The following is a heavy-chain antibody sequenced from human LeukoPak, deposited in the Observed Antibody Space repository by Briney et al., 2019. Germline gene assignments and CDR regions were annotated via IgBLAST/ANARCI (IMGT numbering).Heavy chain of an antibody. CDR3: ARSYYGGNRDYWYFDL. D-gene: IGHD4-23*01. V-gene: IGHV4-61*05. Sequence: SETLSLTCTVSGGSISSSSYYWGWIRQPPGKGLEWIGYIYYSGSTNYNPSLKSRVTISVDTSKNQFSLKLSSVTAADTAVYYCARSYYGGNRDYWYFDLWGRGTLATVSS. J-gene: IGHJ2*01. CDR1: GGSISSSSYY. CDR2: IYYSGST.